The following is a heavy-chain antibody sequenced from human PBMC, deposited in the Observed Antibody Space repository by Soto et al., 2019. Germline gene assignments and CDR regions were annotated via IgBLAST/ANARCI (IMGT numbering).Heavy chain of an antibody. V-gene: IGHV1-69*01. J-gene: IGHJ5*02. Sequence: QVQLVQSGAEVKKPGSSVKVSCKASGGTFSSYAISWVRQAPGQGLEWMGGIILIFGTANYAQKFQGRVTITADESTSTAYMELSSLRSEDTAVYYCAREGPGGGDTYNWFDPWGQGTLVTVSS. D-gene: IGHD2-21*02. CDR3: AREGPGGGDTYNWFDP. CDR1: GGTFSSYA. CDR2: IILIFGTA.